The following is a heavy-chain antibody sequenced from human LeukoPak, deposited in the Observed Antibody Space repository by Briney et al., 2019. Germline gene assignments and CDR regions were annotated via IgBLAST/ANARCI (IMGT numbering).Heavy chain of an antibody. D-gene: IGHD3-10*01. J-gene: IGHJ4*01. Sequence: PAGSLRLSCAASGFTISSYAMSWVRQAPGKGLEWVSAISGSGGSTYYADSVKGQFTISRDNSKNTLYLQMDSLRAEDTAVYYCAKAYTWSDIWFGDSMFDYWGQGTLVTVSS. CDR1: GFTISSYA. CDR2: ISGSGGST. V-gene: IGHV3-23*01. CDR3: AKAYTWSDIWFGDSMFDY.